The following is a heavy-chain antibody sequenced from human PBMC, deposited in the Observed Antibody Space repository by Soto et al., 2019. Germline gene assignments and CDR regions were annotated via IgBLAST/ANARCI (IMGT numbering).Heavy chain of an antibody. CDR2: IYYSGST. CDR3: ARDRDGDLYYFDY. D-gene: IGHD4-17*01. J-gene: IGHJ4*02. CDR1: GGSISSGGYY. V-gene: IGHV4-31*03. Sequence: LSETLSLTCTVSGGSISSGGYYWSWIRRHPGKGLEWIGYIYYSGSTYYNPSLKSRVTISVDTSKNQFSLKLSSVTAADTAVYYCARDRDGDLYYFDYWGQGTLVTVSS.